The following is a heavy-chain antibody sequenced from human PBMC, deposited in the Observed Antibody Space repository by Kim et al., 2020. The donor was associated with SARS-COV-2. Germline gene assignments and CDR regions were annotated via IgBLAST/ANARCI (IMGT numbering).Heavy chain of an antibody. V-gene: IGHV4-34*01. J-gene: IGHJ3*02. CDR3: ARVKWGSGRGDAFDI. D-gene: IGHD2-15*01. Sequence: SETLSLTCAVYGGSFSGYYWSWIRQPPGKGLEWIGEINHSGSTNYNPSLKSRVTISVDTSKNQFSLKLSSVTAADTAVYYCARVKWGSGRGDAFDIWGQGTMVTVSS. CDR2: INHSGST. CDR1: GGSFSGYY.